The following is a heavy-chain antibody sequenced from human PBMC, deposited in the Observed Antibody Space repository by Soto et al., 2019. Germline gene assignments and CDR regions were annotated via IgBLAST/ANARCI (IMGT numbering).Heavy chain of an antibody. V-gene: IGHV5-51*01. J-gene: IGHJ5*02. CDR1: GYSFTSYW. Sequence: GESLKISCKGSGYSFTSYWIGWVRQMPGKGLEWMGIIYPGDSDTRYSPSFQGQVTISADKSISTAYLQWSSLKASDTAMYYCARCPRYYDFWSGYYPPNWFDPWGQGTLVTSPQ. CDR2: IYPGDSDT. D-gene: IGHD3-3*01. CDR3: ARCPRYYDFWSGYYPPNWFDP.